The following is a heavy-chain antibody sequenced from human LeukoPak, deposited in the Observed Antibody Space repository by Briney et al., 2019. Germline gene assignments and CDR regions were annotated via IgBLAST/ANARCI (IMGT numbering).Heavy chain of an antibody. J-gene: IGHJ4*02. CDR1: GYTFTSYD. CDR3: LRIAAAGTGKGFDH. D-gene: IGHD6-13*01. Sequence: GESLKLSCKASGYTFTSYDINWVRQATGQGLEWMGWMNPNSGNTGYAQKFQGRVTMTRNTSISTAYMELSSLRSEDTAVYYCLRIAAAGTGKGFDHWGQGTLVTVSS. CDR2: MNPNSGNT. V-gene: IGHV1-8*01.